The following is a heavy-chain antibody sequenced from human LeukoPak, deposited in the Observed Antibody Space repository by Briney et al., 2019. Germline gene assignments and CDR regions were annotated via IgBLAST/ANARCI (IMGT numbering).Heavy chain of an antibody. CDR1: GFTFSNAW. V-gene: IGHV3-30*03. CDR3: ARVHYYGSGSSMYYYYYYMDV. J-gene: IGHJ6*03. Sequence: GGSLRLSCAASGFTFSNAWMSWVRQAPGKGLEWVAVISYDGSNKYYADSVKGRFTISRDNSKNTLYLQMNSLRAEDTAVYYCARVHYYGSGSSMYYYYYYMDVWGKGTTVTVSS. CDR2: ISYDGSNK. D-gene: IGHD3-10*01.